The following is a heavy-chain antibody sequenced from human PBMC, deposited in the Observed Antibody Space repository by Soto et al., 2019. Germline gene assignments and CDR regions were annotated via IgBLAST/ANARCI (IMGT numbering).Heavy chain of an antibody. CDR3: ARHFYSGSYDRYGMDV. V-gene: IGHV5-10-1*01. J-gene: IGHJ6*02. CDR1: GYSFTSYW. Sequence: PGESLKISCKGSGYSFTSYWISWVRQMPGKGLEWMGRIDPSDSYTNYSPSFQGHVTISADKSISTAYLQWSSLKASDTAMYYCARHFYSGSYDRYGMDVWGQGTTVTVSS. CDR2: IDPSDSYT. D-gene: IGHD1-26*01.